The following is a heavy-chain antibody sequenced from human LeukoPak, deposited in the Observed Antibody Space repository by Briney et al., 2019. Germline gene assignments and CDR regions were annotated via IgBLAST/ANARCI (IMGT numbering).Heavy chain of an antibody. Sequence: GGSLTLSCAASRFTFSSYWMMWVPQAQGKGRECVANIKQDGSEKYYVDCVRGRFTIPRDNTKNPLYLQINSLRAEDTAVYYCARKLGRTFDYWGQGTLVTVSS. CDR3: ARKLGRTFDY. CDR1: RFTFSSYW. D-gene: IGHD6-13*01. CDR2: IKQDGSEK. J-gene: IGHJ4*02. V-gene: IGHV3-7*03.